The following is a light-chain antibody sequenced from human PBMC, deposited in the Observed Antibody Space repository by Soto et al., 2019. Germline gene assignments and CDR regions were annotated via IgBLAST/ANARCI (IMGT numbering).Light chain of an antibody. J-gene: IGKJ3*01. CDR1: QSVRSY. CDR2: DAF. CDR3: QQSGNWPQT. V-gene: IGKV3-11*01. Sequence: EIVLTQSPTTLSLSPGEXATLSCRASQSVRSYLAWYQQKPGQTPRLLIYDAFNRTTGIPARFSGSGSGTDFTLTISSLEPEDFAVYYCQQSGNWPQTFGPGTKVDIK.